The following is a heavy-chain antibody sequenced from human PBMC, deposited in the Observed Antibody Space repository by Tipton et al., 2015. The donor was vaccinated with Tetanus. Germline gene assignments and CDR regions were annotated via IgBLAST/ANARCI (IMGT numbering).Heavy chain of an antibody. CDR1: GFTFNTFW. J-gene: IGHJ4*02. V-gene: IGHV3-74*01. CDR3: ARDGPESSAYYFDS. CDR2: INRDGSST. D-gene: IGHD6-19*01. Sequence: SLRLSCAASGFTFNTFWMHWVRQAPGKGLEWVSHINRDGSSTNYADSVKARFTISRDNARNTLYLKMNSLTAEDTAVYYCARDGPESSAYYFDSWGQGMLVTVSS.